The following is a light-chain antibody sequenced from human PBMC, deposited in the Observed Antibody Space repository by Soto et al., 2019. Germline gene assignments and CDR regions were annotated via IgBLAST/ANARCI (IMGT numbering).Light chain of an antibody. CDR1: TSDIGAYDF. CDR3: GSYPSATLI. Sequence: QSALTQPASVSGSPGQSITISCTGSTSDIGAYDFVSWYQQHPGKLPTLFIYEVTFRPSGVSNRFSGSKSGNTATLTISGLLEDDEAGYYCGSYPSATLIFGGGTKLTVL. J-gene: IGLJ2*01. V-gene: IGLV2-14*01. CDR2: EVT.